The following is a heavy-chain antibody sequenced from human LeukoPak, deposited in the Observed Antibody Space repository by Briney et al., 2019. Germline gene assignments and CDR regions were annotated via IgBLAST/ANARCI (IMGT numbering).Heavy chain of an antibody. CDR2: IKSKADGGTA. CDR3: PLDIEMATIRFDY. V-gene: IGHV3-15*01. Sequence: PGGSLRLSCAASGFTFSYAWMSWVRQPPGKGLEWVGRIKSKADGGTADYAAPVKGRFTISRDDSKNTLYLQMNSLKTEDTAVIYSPLDIEMATIRFDYWGQGTLVTVSS. D-gene: IGHD5-24*01. CDR1: GFTFSYAW. J-gene: IGHJ4*02.